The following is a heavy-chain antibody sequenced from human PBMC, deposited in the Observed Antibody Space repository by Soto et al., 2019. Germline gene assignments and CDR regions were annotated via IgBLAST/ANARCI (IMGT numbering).Heavy chain of an antibody. J-gene: IGHJ4*02. CDR1: GYTFTSYD. CDR3: AREKSSWYDY. V-gene: IGHV1-8*01. CDR2: MNPNSGNT. D-gene: IGHD6-13*01. Sequence: QVQLVQSGAEVKKPGASVKVSCKASGYTFTSYDINWVRQAPGQGLEWMGWMNPNSGNTDYAQKFQGRVTMTRNTSSSTALMELSSLRSEDTGEYYCAREKSSWYDYWGQGTLVHVSS.